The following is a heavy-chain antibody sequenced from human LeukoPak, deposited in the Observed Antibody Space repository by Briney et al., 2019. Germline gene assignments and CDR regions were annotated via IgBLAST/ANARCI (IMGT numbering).Heavy chain of an antibody. CDR1: GFTFSAYA. CDR2: MSYDENNK. CDR3: ARDAFPGSDVNWATNRFDP. J-gene: IGHJ5*02. V-gene: IGHV3-30-3*01. D-gene: IGHD3-10*01. Sequence: GGSLRLSCTASGFTFSAYAIHWVRQAPGKGLEWVAVMSYDENNKYYSESVKGRFTISRDNSKNTLYLQMDSLRTEDTAVYYCARDAFPGSDVNWATNRFDPWGQGTLVTVSS.